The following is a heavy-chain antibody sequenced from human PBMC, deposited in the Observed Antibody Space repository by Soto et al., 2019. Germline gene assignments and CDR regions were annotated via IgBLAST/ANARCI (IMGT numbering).Heavy chain of an antibody. Sequence: QVQLVQSGAEVKKPGASVKVSCKASGYTFTGYYMHWVRQAPGQGLEWMGWINPNSGGTNYAQKFQGWVTMTRDTSISTAYMELSRLRSDDTAVYYCARGHYSSSSFYYYYYMDVWGKGTTVTVSS. CDR1: GYTFTGYY. V-gene: IGHV1-2*04. CDR3: ARGHYSSSSFYYYYYMDV. D-gene: IGHD6-6*01. J-gene: IGHJ6*03. CDR2: INPNSGGT.